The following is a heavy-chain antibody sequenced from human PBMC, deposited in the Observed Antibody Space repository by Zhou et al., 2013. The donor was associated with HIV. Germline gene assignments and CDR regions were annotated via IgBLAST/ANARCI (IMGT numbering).Heavy chain of an antibody. CDR1: GYTFTSYS. CDR2: INPSGGST. CDR3: TRGIVVVVAYDAFDI. D-gene: IGHD2-15*01. J-gene: IGHJ3*02. V-gene: IGHV1-46*01. Sequence: QVQLVQSGAEVKKPGASVKVSCKASGYTFTSYSVHWVRQAPGQGLEWMGIINPSGGSTRYAQKFQGRVTMTRDTSTSTVYMELSSLRSEDTAVYYCTRGIVVVVAYDAFDIWGQGDKWSPSLQ.